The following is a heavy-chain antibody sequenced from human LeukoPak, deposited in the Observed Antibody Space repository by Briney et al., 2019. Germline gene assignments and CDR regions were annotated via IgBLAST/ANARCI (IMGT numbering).Heavy chain of an antibody. Sequence: ASVKVSCQASGYTFTSYGISWVRQAPGQELEWMGWISAYNGNTNYAQKLQGRVTMTTDTSKSTAYMEQRSLRSDDTAVYYCARVSGFHDSQPAMDVWGQGTTVTVSS. D-gene: IGHD2-15*01. V-gene: IGHV1-18*01. CDR3: ARVSGFHDSQPAMDV. CDR2: ISAYNGNT. J-gene: IGHJ6*02. CDR1: GYTFTSYG.